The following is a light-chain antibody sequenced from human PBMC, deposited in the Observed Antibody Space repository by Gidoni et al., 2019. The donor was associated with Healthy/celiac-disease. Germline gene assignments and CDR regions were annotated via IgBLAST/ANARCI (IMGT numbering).Light chain of an antibody. Sequence: QSALTQPPSASGSHGQSVTISCTGTSSDVGGYNYVSWYQQHPGKAPNLMIYEVSKRPSGVPDRFSGSKSGNTASLTVSGLQAEDEADYYCSSYAGSNNLGFGGGTKLTVL. V-gene: IGLV2-8*01. CDR1: SSDVGGYNY. J-gene: IGLJ2*01. CDR2: EVS. CDR3: SSYAGSNNLG.